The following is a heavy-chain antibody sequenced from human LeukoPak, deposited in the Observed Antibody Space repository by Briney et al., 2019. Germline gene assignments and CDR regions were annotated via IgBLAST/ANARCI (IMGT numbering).Heavy chain of an antibody. D-gene: IGHD6-19*01. J-gene: IGHJ4*02. V-gene: IGHV3-23*01. CDR3: AKNDGSGWFPAVFDY. CDR2: IGSDTTT. CDR1: GFTFSNYA. Sequence: PGGSLRLSCAASGFTFSNYAMRWVRQAPGKGLEWVSGIGSDTTTHYAESVKGRFAISRDNAKNTLYLHMNSLRAEDTAVYYRAKNDGSGWFPAVFDYWGQGTLVTVSS.